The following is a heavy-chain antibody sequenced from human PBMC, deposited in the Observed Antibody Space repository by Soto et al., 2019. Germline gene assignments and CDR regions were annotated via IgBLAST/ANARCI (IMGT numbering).Heavy chain of an antibody. CDR2: VYYTGIT. Sequence: PSETLSLTCTVSGDSMTRHYWSWVRQPPGKGLECIGYVYYTGITNVNPSLKSRVTVSMDTSKNQFSLKMRSVTAAGTAIYYCARTARILDSWGQGLLVTVSS. CDR1: GDSMTRHY. CDR3: ARTARILDS. V-gene: IGHV4-59*11. D-gene: IGHD6-6*01. J-gene: IGHJ4*02.